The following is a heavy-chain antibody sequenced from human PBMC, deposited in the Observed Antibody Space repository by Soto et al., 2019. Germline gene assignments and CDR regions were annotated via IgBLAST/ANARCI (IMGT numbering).Heavy chain of an antibody. CDR1: GYSFTIYW. D-gene: IGHD5-18*01. V-gene: IGHV5-10-1*01. CDR2: IDPSDSYT. J-gene: IGHJ6*02. Sequence: GESLKISCKGSGYSFTIYWISWVRQMPGKGLEWMGRIDPSDSYTNYSPYFQGHVTNSADKSISTAYLQWSSLKASDTAMFYCARSSMQSRGYSYGHGGMDVWGQGTTVTVSS. CDR3: ARSSMQSRGYSYGHGGMDV.